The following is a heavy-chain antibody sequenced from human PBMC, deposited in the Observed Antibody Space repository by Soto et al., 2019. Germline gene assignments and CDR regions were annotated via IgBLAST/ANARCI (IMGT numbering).Heavy chain of an antibody. CDR2: ISGSGGST. J-gene: IGHJ4*02. D-gene: IGHD3-22*01. Sequence: GVLRLSCAASGFTFSSYAMSWVRQAPGKGLEWVSAISGSGGSTYYADSVKGRFTISRDNSKNTLYLQMNSLRAEDTAVYYCAKDHDSSGYYYVPPYYWGQGTLVTVSS. V-gene: IGHV3-23*01. CDR1: GFTFSSYA. CDR3: AKDHDSSGYYYVPPYY.